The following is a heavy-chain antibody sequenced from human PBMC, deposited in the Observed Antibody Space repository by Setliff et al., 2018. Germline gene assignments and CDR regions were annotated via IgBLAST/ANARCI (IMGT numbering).Heavy chain of an antibody. CDR1: GLTFKNAW. Sequence: GGSLRLSCSVSGLTFKNAWMTWVRQAPGKGPEWVGRIKSSREGATSDYGAPAKGRFTISRDDSKNMIYLQMNNLKTEDTGFYYCTTGPRDSRNYLNWFDPWGQGTLVTVSS. CDR3: TTGPRDSRNYLNWFDP. CDR2: IKSSREGATS. D-gene: IGHD4-4*01. J-gene: IGHJ5*02. V-gene: IGHV3-15*01.